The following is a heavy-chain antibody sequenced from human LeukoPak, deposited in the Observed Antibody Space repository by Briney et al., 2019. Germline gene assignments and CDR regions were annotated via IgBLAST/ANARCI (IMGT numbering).Heavy chain of an antibody. D-gene: IGHD3-10*01. CDR2: IYHSGST. V-gene: IGHV4-39*07. Sequence: SETLSLTCSVSGGSISSSSYYWGWIRQPPGKGLEWIGEIYHSGSTNYNPSLKSRVTISVDKSKNQFSLKLSSVTAADTAVYYCARGYRGAFDYWGQGTLVTVSS. CDR3: ARGYRGAFDY. CDR1: GGSISSSSYY. J-gene: IGHJ4*02.